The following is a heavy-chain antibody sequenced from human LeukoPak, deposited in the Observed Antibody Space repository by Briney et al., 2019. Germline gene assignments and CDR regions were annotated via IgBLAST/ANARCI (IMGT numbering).Heavy chain of an antibody. CDR1: GYSISSVYF. Sequence: SETLSLTCAVSGYSISSVYFWGWLRRPPGKGLEWIGTIDHSGSTYYNPSLKSRVTMSVDTSKNQFSLNLSSVTAADTAFYYCARNGGYGKFDYWGQGTLVTVPS. CDR2: IDHSGST. D-gene: IGHD1-26*01. CDR3: ARNGGYGKFDY. V-gene: IGHV4-38-2*01. J-gene: IGHJ4*02.